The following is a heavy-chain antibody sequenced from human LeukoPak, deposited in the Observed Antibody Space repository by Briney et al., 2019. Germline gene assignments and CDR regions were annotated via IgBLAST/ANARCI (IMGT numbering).Heavy chain of an antibody. J-gene: IGHJ3*02. CDR1: GYSFTNYW. CDR2: IYPGDSDT. D-gene: IGHD3-16*02. V-gene: IGHV5-51*01. CDR3: ARSRAETVPVWGSYRHHDAFDI. Sequence: GESLKISCKGSGYSFTNYWIGWVRQMPGKGLEWMGIIYPGDSDTTYKPSFQGQVTISADKSISTAYLQWSSLKASDTAMYYCARSRAETVPVWGSYRHHDAFDIWGQGTMVTVSS.